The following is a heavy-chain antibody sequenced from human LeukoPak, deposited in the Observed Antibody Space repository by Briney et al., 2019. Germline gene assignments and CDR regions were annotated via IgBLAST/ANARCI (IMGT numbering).Heavy chain of an antibody. CDR3: AKEKYYYDSSCYYYAPFDY. Sequence: PSETLSLTCTVSGGXISSYYCSWLRQPAGKGLEWIGRIYTSGSTNYNPSLKSRVTMSADTSKHQFSLNLRSVTAADTAVYYCAKEKYYYDSSCYYYAPFDYWGQGTLVTVSS. CDR1: GGXISSYY. CDR2: IYTSGST. D-gene: IGHD3-22*01. J-gene: IGHJ4*02. V-gene: IGHV4-4*07.